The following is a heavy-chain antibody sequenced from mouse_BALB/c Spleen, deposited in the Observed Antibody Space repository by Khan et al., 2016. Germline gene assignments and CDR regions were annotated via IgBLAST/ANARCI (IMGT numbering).Heavy chain of an antibody. CDR2: IRNKANGYTT. CDR3: ASLTGTIAY. Sequence: EVELVESGGGLVQPGGSLRLSCATSGFTFTDYYMSWVRQPPGKALEWLGFIRNKANGYTTEYSASVKGRFTISRDNSQSILHLQMNTLGAEDSATYYCASLTGTIAYWGQGTLVTVSA. J-gene: IGHJ3*01. V-gene: IGHV7-3*02. CDR1: GFTFTDYY. D-gene: IGHD4-1*01.